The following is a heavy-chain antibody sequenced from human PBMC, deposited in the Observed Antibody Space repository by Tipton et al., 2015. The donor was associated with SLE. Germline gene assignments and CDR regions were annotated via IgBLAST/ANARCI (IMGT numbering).Heavy chain of an antibody. CDR3: ARHVPSGSYQVAFDI. J-gene: IGHJ3*02. Sequence: TLSLTCTVSGGSISSSSYYWGWIRQPPGKGLEWIGSIYYSGSTYYNPSLKSRVTISVDTPKNQFSLKLSSVTAADTAVYYCARHVPSGSYQVAFDIWGQGTMVTVSS. D-gene: IGHD1-26*01. V-gene: IGHV4-39*07. CDR2: IYYSGST. CDR1: GGSISSSSYY.